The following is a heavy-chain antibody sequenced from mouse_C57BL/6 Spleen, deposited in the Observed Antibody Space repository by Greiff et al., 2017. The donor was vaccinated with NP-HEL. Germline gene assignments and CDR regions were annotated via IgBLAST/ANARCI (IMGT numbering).Heavy chain of an antibody. J-gene: IGHJ1*03. CDR2: IDPEDGDT. V-gene: IGHV14-1*01. Sequence: EVQVVESGAELVRPGASVKLSCTASGFNIKDYYMHWVKQRPEQGLEWIGRIDPEDGDTEYAPKFQGKATMTADTSSNTAYLQLSSLTSEDTAVYYCTTSLYGSSYVSYWYFDVWGTGTTVTVSS. CDR1: GFNIKDYY. D-gene: IGHD1-1*01. CDR3: TTSLYGSSYVSYWYFDV.